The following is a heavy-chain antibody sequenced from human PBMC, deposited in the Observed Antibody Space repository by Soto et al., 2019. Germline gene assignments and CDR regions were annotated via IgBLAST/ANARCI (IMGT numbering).Heavy chain of an antibody. CDR1: GGSICSGDYY. V-gene: IGHV4-30-4*01. D-gene: IGHD3-10*01. CDR2: IYYSGTT. Sequence: PSETLSLTCSVSGGSICSGDYYWSWIRQPPGKGLEWIGYIYYSGTTHYSPSLKSRVTISPDRSKNQFSLKVSSLTAADTAVYYCARDYGSGSGPEYWGQGTLVTVSS. CDR3: ARDYGSGSGPEY. J-gene: IGHJ4*02.